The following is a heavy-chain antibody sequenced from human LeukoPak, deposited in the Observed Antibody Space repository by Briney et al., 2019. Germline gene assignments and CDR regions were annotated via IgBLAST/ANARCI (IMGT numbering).Heavy chain of an antibody. CDR3: AKDMGYCSSTSCQTAFDY. CDR1: GFIFSTYN. CDR2: ISLSSTAI. V-gene: IGHV3-48*04. D-gene: IGHD2-2*01. Sequence: PGGSLRLSCATSGFIFSTYNMNWVRQAPGKGLEWVSYISLSSTAIYYADSVKGRFTISRDNAKNSLYLQMNSLRAEDTALYYCAKDMGYCSSTSCQTAFDYWGQGTLVTVSS. J-gene: IGHJ4*02.